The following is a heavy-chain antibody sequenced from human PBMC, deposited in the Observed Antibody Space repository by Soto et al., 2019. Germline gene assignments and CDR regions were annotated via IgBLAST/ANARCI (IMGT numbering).Heavy chain of an antibody. Sequence: PSETLSLTGTVSGGSISSYDWSWIRQPPGKGLEWIGYIYYSGSTNYNPSLKSRVTISVDTSKNQFSLKLSSVTAADTAVYYCARGYDFWSGYHGAFDIWGQGTMVTVSS. CDR3: ARGYDFWSGYHGAFDI. J-gene: IGHJ3*02. V-gene: IGHV4-59*01. D-gene: IGHD3-3*01. CDR2: IYYSGST. CDR1: GGSISSYD.